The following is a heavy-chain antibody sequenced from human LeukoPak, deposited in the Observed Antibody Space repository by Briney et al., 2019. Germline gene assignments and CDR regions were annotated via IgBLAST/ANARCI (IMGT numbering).Heavy chain of an antibody. CDR1: GGTFSSHA. D-gene: IGHD1-14*01. Sequence: SVKVSCKASGGTFSSHAISWVRQAPGQGLEWMGRIIPILGIANYAQKFQGRVTITADKSTSTAYMELSSLRSEDTAVYYCATWGRDRDPNPFDYWGQGTLVTVSS. CDR3: ATWGRDRDPNPFDY. CDR2: IIPILGIA. J-gene: IGHJ4*02. V-gene: IGHV1-69*04.